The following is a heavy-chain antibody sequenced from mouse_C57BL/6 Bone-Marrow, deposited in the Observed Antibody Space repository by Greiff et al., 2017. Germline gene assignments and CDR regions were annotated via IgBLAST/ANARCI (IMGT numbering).Heavy chain of an antibody. Sequence: QVQLQQPGAELVKPGASVKLSCKASGYTFTSYWMHWVKQRPGQGLEWIGMIHPNSGSTNYNEKFKIKATLTVDKSSSTAYMQLSSLTSEDSAVYYCARRDYYGSSPYWGQGTTLTVSS. J-gene: IGHJ2*01. CDR1: GYTFTSYW. CDR2: IHPNSGST. D-gene: IGHD1-1*01. V-gene: IGHV1-64*01. CDR3: ARRDYYGSSPY.